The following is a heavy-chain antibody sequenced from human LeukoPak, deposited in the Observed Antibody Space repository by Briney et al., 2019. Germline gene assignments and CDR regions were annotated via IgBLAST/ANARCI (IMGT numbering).Heavy chain of an antibody. V-gene: IGHV3-23*01. J-gene: IGHJ4*02. CDR1: GFTFSSYA. CDR2: ISGSGGST. Sequence: PGGSLRLSCAASGFTFSSYAMSWVRQAPGKGLEWVSAISGSGGSTYYADSVKGRFTISRDNSKNTLYLQMNSLRAEDTAVYYCAKDLDPPYGSGTLFDYWGQGNLVTVSS. CDR3: AKDLDPPYGSGTLFDY. D-gene: IGHD3-10*01.